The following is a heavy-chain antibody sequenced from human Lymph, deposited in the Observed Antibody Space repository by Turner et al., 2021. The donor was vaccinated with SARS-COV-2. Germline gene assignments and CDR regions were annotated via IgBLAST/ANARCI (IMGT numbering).Heavy chain of an antibody. CDR3: ARDSPYCSSTSCYDP. Sequence: QVQLVQSGAEVQTPGSSVKVSCKASGGTFSSYAITWVRQAPGQGLEWMGGIIPILAIANYAQKFQGRVTITADKSTSTAYMELSSLRSEDTAVYYCARDSPYCSSTSCYDPWGQGTLVTVSS. J-gene: IGHJ5*02. V-gene: IGHV1-69*10. D-gene: IGHD2-2*01. CDR2: IIPILAIA. CDR1: GGTFSSYA.